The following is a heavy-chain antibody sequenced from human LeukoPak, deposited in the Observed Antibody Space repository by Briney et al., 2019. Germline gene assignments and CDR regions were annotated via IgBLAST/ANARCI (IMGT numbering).Heavy chain of an antibody. J-gene: IGHJ4*02. CDR1: GFTFSSYA. CDR2: ISYDGSNK. V-gene: IGHV3-30-3*01. D-gene: IGHD5-18*01. Sequence: GGSLRLSCAASGFTFSSYAMHWVRQAPGKGLEWVAVISYDGSNKYYADSVKGRFTISRDNSKNTLYLQMNSLRAEDTAVYYCTRDRYSYGNALGDYWGQGTLVTVSS. CDR3: TRDRYSYGNALGDY.